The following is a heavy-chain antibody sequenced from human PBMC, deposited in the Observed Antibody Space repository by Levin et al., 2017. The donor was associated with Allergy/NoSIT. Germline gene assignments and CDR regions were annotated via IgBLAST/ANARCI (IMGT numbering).Heavy chain of an antibody. D-gene: IGHD3-22*01. CDR2: IYYSGST. J-gene: IGHJ2*01. CDR3: ARVSSYYDSSGYYQSDWYFDL. V-gene: IGHV4-59*01. Sequence: SQTLSLTCTVSGGSISSSYWIWIRQPPGKGLEWIGYIYYSGSTNYNPSLKSRVTISVDTSKNQFSLKLSSVTAADTAVYYCARVSSYYDSSGYYQSDWYFDLWGRGTLVTVSS. CDR1: GGSISSSY.